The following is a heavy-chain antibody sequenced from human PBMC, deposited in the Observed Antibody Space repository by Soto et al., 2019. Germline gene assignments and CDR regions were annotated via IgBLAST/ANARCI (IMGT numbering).Heavy chain of an antibody. CDR3: ARLGGYSYDLFDY. V-gene: IGHV4-4*02. Sequence: PSETLCLTCAVSGVSISSSNWLIWVSQPPGKGLEWIGEIYHSGSTNYNPSLKSRVTISVDTSKNQFSLKLSSVTAADTAVYYCARLGGYSYDLFDYWGQGTLVTVSS. D-gene: IGHD5-18*01. CDR1: GVSISSSNW. CDR2: IYHSGST. J-gene: IGHJ4*02.